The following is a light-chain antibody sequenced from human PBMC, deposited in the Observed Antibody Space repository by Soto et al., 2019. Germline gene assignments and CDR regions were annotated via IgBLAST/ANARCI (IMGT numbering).Light chain of an antibody. CDR1: SSDIDGYDY. J-gene: IGLJ3*02. Sequence: QSALTQPASVSGSPGQSITMSCTGASSDIDGYDYVSWYQRHPGEAPKLLIYDVTNRPSGVSNRFSASKSGNTASLTISGLQAEDEADYFCSSYTSRNTVVFGGGTKLTVL. CDR3: SSYTSRNTVV. CDR2: DVT. V-gene: IGLV2-14*01.